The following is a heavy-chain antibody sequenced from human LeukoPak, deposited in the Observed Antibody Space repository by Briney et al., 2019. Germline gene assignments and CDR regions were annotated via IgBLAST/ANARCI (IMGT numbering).Heavy chain of an antibody. D-gene: IGHD1-26*01. Sequence: PGGSLRLSCAASGFTFSNYAMSWVRQAPGKGLEWVSTISNSADITYYADSVKGRFTISRDNSKNTLYLQMNSLRAEDTAVYYCSRESGPYCPFGHWGQGTLVAVTS. CDR3: SRESGPYCPFGH. V-gene: IGHV3-23*01. J-gene: IGHJ5*02. CDR2: ISNSADIT. CDR1: GFTFSNYA.